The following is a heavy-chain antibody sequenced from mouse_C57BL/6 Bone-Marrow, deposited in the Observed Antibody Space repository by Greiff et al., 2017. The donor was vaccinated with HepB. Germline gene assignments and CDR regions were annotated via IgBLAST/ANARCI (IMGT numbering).Heavy chain of an antibody. CDR3: ARNPFHYYGSSYWYFDV. V-gene: IGHV2-2*01. D-gene: IGHD1-1*01. Sequence: VQLQQSGPGLVQPSQSLSITCTVPGFSLTSYGVHWVRQSPGKGLEWLGVIWSGGSTDYNAAFISRLSISKDNSKSQVFFKMNSLQADDTAIYYCARNPFHYYGSSYWYFDVWGTGTTVTVSS. CDR2: IWSGGST. CDR1: GFSLTSYG. J-gene: IGHJ1*03.